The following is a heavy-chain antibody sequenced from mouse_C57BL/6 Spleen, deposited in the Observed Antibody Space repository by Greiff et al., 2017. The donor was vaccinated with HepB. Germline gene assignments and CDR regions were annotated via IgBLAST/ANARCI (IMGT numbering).Heavy chain of an antibody. D-gene: IGHD2-1*01. CDR2: INPNNGGT. Sequence: EVQLQQSGPELVKPGASVKMFCKASGYTFTDYNMHWVKQSHGKSLEWVGYINPNNGGTSYNQKFKGKATLTVNKSSSTAYMELRSLTSEDSAVYYCARERANYNYFDYWGQGTTLTVSS. J-gene: IGHJ2*01. CDR3: ARERANYNYFDY. CDR1: GYTFTDYN. V-gene: IGHV1-22*01.